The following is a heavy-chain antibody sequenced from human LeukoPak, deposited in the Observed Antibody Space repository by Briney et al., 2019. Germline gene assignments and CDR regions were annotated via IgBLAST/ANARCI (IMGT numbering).Heavy chain of an antibody. CDR1: GFTVSNNY. D-gene: IGHD5-18*01. Sequence: RAGGSLRLSCAASGFTVSNNYMSWVRQAPGQGLEWVSVIYSGDITYYADSVKGRFTISRDNSKNTLYLQMNSLRAEDTAVYYCARGSGYSYGFPDYWGQGTLVTVSS. V-gene: IGHV3-53*01. CDR2: IYSGDIT. J-gene: IGHJ4*02. CDR3: ARGSGYSYGFPDY.